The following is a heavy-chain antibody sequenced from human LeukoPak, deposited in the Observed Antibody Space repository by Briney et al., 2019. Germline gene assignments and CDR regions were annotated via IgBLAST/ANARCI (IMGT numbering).Heavy chain of an antibody. CDR3: AKGPTDSCWEKWHD. D-gene: IGHD5-24*01. CDR1: GFTVTTLA. J-gene: IGHJ4*02. V-gene: IGHV3-23*01. CDR2: IGESDGRT. Sequence: GGSLRLFCAACGFTVTTLAMTWLRPAPGEGLEWASVIGESDGRTYYADSVKGRFTISRDESKNTLYLQMNSLRAEDTAVYYCAKGPTDSCWEKWHDWGQGTLVTVSS.